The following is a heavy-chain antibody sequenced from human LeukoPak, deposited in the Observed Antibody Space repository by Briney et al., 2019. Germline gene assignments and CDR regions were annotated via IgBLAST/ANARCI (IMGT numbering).Heavy chain of an antibody. CDR2: ISGSGGST. V-gene: IGHV3-23*01. CDR1: GFTFSSYA. D-gene: IGHD6-13*01. CDR3: AKDQAHPQQLVGFGGIIDY. Sequence: GGSLRLSCAASGFTFSSYAMSWVRQAPGKGLEWVSAISGSGGSTYYADSVKGRFTISRDNSKNTLYLQMNSLRAEDTAVYYCAKDQAHPQQLVGFGGIIDYWGQGTLVTVSS. J-gene: IGHJ4*02.